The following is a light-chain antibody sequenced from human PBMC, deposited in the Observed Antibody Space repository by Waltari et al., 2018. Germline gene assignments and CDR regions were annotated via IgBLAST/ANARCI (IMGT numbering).Light chain of an antibody. J-gene: IGKJ1*01. CDR3: QESYSFTRT. CDR2: AAS. V-gene: IGKV1-39*01. CDR1: QTISRY. Sequence: DIQMTQSPSSLSASVGDRVTITCRASQTISRYVNWYQQKPGKAPNLLISAASSLQSGVPSRFSGSGSGRDFTLIITSLQPEDFATYYCQESYSFTRTFGQGTKVEIK.